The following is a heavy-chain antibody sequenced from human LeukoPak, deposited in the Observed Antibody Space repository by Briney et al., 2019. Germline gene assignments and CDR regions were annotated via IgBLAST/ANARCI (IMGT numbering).Heavy chain of an antibody. J-gene: IGHJ5*02. V-gene: IGHV1-2*02. CDR1: GYTFTGYY. Sequence: ASVKVSCKASGYTFTGYYMHWVRQAPGQGLEWMGWINPNSGGTKYAQKFQGRVTMTRDTSISTAYMELSRLRSDDTAVYYCARADIVVVPAAMPSLKFDPWGQGTLVTVSS. CDR3: ARADIVVVPAAMPSLKFDP. CDR2: INPNSGGT. D-gene: IGHD2-2*01.